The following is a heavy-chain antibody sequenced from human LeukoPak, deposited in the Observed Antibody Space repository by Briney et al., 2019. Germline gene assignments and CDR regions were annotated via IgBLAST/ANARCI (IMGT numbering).Heavy chain of an antibody. D-gene: IGHD3-22*01. CDR2: FHYSVNP. J-gene: IGHJ4*02. V-gene: IGHV4-59*08. CDR1: GGSINNYY. Sequence: SETLSLTCTVSGGSINNYYWSWIRQPPGKGLEWIGYFHYSVNPNDNASLRISVTISLDTSKNQFSLELICVTAADAAMYYCARQIYYYDRSVYHSRFDCWGQGTPVTVSS. CDR3: ARQIYYYDRSVYHSRFDC.